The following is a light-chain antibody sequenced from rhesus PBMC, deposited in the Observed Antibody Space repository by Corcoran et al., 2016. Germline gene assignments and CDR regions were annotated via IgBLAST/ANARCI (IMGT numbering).Light chain of an antibody. CDR3: RQHNTYHHN. J-gene: IGKJ4*01. CDR1: QGYSKY. CDR2: DAS. Sequence: DIQMTQSPSSLSASVGETVTITCQVRQGYSKYLAWYQQKPGKAPKLLIYDASNLQSGVPSRWSGRRAWKEFTLLISSLQPGDIATYYGRQHNTYHHNFGGGTKVDLK. V-gene: IGKV1S14*01.